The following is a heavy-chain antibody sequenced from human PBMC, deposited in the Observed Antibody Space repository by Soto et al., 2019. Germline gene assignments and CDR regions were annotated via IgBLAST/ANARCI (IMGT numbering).Heavy chain of an antibody. Sequence: QVQLQESGPGLVKPSETLSLGCTVSGGSISNYYWNWIRQPPGKPLEWIGYISYTGSTNYNPSLKRRVAISIDTSNNQFSLKLSSVTAADTAVYYCAKGGTYSSLLIRDRFDPWGQGALVTVSS. CDR3: AKGGTYSSLLIRDRFDP. V-gene: IGHV4-59*01. D-gene: IGHD6-6*01. J-gene: IGHJ5*02. CDR2: ISYTGST. CDR1: GGSISNYY.